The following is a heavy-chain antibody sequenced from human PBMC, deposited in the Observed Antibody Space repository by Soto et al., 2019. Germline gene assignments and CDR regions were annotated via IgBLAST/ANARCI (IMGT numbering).Heavy chain of an antibody. D-gene: IGHD2-2*01. CDR1: GFTFRNYG. J-gene: IGHJ4*02. V-gene: IGHV3-33*01. Sequence: QVQVVESGGGVVQPGRSLRLSCAASGFTFRNYGMHRVRQPPGKGLEWVAVVWFDGNNKYYVDSVKGRFTISRDNSKNTVYLQMNRLRAEDTAVYYCARESSVTALDYWGQGTLVTVSS. CDR2: VWFDGNNK. CDR3: ARESSVTALDY.